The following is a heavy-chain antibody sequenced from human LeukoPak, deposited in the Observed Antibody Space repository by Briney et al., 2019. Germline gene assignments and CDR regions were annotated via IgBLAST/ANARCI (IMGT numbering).Heavy chain of an antibody. CDR3: ASVYSSGWKKYFQH. D-gene: IGHD6-19*01. CDR1: GFTFSSYA. J-gene: IGHJ1*01. CDR2: ISGSGGST. V-gene: IGHV3-23*01. Sequence: GGSLRLSCAASGFTFSSYAMSWVRQAPGKGLEWVSAISGSGGSTYYADSVKGRFTISRDNSKNTLYLQMNSLRAEDTAVYYCASVYSSGWKKYFQHWGQGTLVTVSS.